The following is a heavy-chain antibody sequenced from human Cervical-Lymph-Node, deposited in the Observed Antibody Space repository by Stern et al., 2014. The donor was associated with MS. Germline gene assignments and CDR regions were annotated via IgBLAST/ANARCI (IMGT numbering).Heavy chain of an antibody. D-gene: IGHD3-22*01. J-gene: IGHJ4*02. CDR3: AHVTYYYHSRSYTTPHFFDY. Sequence: LKESGPTLVKPTQTLTLTCTFSGFSLTTSGVGVGWIRQSPAKALEWIALIYWDGVSRYSPSLKSRLTITKDTSKNQGVLTMTTMDPVDTGTYYCAHVTYYYHSRSYTTPHFFDYGGQGALVTVSS. CDR2: IYWDGVS. CDR1: GFSLTTSGVG. V-gene: IGHV2-5*02.